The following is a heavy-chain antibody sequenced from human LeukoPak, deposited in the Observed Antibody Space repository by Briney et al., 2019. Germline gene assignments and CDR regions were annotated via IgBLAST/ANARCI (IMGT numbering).Heavy chain of an antibody. J-gene: IGHJ4*02. CDR3: ARRSGSYRYYFDY. V-gene: IGHV4-39*01. CDR1: GGSISSYY. CDR2: IYYSGST. Sequence: SETLSLTCTVSGGSISSYYWSWIRQPPGKGLEWIGSIYYSGSTYYNPSLKSRVTISVDTSKNQFSLKLSSVTAADTAVYYCARRSGSYRYYFDYWGQGTLVTVSS. D-gene: IGHD1-26*01.